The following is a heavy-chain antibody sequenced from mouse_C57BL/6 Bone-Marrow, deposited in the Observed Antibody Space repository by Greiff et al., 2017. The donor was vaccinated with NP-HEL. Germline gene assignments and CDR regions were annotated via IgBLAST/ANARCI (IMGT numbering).Heavy chain of an antibody. Sequence: DVKLVESGPELVKPGASVTISCKASGYSFTGYYMNWVQQSPITSLEWIGELNPSTGGTTYNQKFKAKATLTVDKSSSTAYMQLKSLTSEDSAVYYCALYGTLAYWGQGTLVTVSA. CDR3: ALYGTLAY. J-gene: IGHJ3*01. V-gene: IGHV1-42*01. CDR2: LNPSTGGT. D-gene: IGHD1-1*01. CDR1: GYSFTGYY.